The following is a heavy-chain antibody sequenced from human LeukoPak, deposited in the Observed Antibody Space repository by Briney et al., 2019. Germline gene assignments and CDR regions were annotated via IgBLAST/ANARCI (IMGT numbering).Heavy chain of an antibody. D-gene: IGHD2-21*02. V-gene: IGHV3-21*01. CDR2: ISSSSSYI. CDR1: GFTFSSYS. Sequence: GGSLRLSCAASGFTFSSYSMNWVRQAPGKGLEWVSSISSSSSYIYYADSVKGRFTISRDNAKNSLYLQMNSLRAEDTAVYYCAREPVVVTAAAFDIWGQGTMVTVFS. J-gene: IGHJ3*02. CDR3: AREPVVVTAAAFDI.